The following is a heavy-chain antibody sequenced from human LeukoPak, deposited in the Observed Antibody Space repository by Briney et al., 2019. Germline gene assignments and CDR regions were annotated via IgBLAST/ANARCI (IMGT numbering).Heavy chain of an antibody. CDR3: NTYDFWSGYHYDY. CDR2: ISGSGGST. Sequence: GGSLRLSCAASGFTFSSYAMSWVRQAPGKGLERVSAISGSGGSTYYADSVKGRFTISRDNSKNTLYLQMNSLRAEDTAVYYCNTYDFWSGYHYDYWGQGTLVTVSS. V-gene: IGHV3-23*01. J-gene: IGHJ4*02. D-gene: IGHD3-3*01. CDR1: GFTFSSYA.